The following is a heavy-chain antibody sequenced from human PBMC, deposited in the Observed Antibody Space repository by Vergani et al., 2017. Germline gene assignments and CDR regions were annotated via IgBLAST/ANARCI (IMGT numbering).Heavy chain of an antibody. CDR2: IHHSGAT. CDR1: GGSITNNF. V-gene: IGHV4-59*01. D-gene: IGHD3-16*01. J-gene: IGHJ3*02. Sequence: QVQLQESGPGLVKPSETLSLTCTVSGGSITNNFWSWIRRPPGTGLEWIGYIHHSGATNSKSSLRSRVSISIDTSKSSFSLRLSSVTTADTAMYYCARDTFHFDSENYDDVVDSWGQGTMVIVSS. CDR3: ARDTFHFDSENYDDVVDS.